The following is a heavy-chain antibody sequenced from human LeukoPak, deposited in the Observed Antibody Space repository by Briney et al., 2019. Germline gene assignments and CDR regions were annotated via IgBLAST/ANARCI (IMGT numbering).Heavy chain of an antibody. CDR1: GGSFSGYY. Sequence: SETLSLTCAVSGGSFSGYYWTWIRQPPGKGLEWIGEINHSGSANYNPSLKSRVTISLDTSKNQFSLNLSSVTPEDTAVYFCARFAGGHFDYWGQGTLVAVSS. CDR3: ARFAGGHFDY. D-gene: IGHD2-8*02. J-gene: IGHJ4*02. CDR2: INHSGSA. V-gene: IGHV4-34*01.